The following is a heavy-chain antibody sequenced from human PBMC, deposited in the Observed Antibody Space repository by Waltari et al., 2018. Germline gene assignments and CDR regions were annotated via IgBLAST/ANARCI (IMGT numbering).Heavy chain of an antibody. CDR3: ARTYESGSYYYYMDV. CDR2: ISYDGSNK. V-gene: IGHV3-30*04. Sequence: QVQLVESGGGVVKPGTSLRLSCAASGFTFRSYTMHWVRQAPGKGLDWVAVISYDGSNKYYADSVKGRFTVSRDNSKNTLDLQMDSLRPEDTALYYCARTYESGSYYYYMDVWGRGTTVAISS. CDR1: GFTFRSYT. J-gene: IGHJ6*03. D-gene: IGHD3-3*01.